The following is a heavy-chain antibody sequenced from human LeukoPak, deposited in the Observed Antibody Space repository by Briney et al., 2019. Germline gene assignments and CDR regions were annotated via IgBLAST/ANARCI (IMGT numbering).Heavy chain of an antibody. CDR3: ARDPVTTWGYFDY. V-gene: IGHV3-30-3*01. CDR1: GFTFRNYA. CDR2: ISSDGTNK. D-gene: IGHD4-17*01. Sequence: GGSLRLSCAASGFTFRNYAMHWVRQAPGKGLEWVAVISSDGTNKNYADSVKGRFTISRDKAKNTVYLQVNGLRSEDTAVYYCARDPVTTWGYFDYWGQGTLVTVSS. J-gene: IGHJ4*02.